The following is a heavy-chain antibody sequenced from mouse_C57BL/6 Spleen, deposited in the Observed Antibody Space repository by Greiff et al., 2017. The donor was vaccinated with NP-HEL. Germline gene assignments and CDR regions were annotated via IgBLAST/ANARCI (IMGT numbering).Heavy chain of an antibody. CDR3: ASDRRDSSGYGDY. J-gene: IGHJ2*01. CDR2: IDPSDSYT. D-gene: IGHD3-2*02. Sequence: VQLQQSGAELVKPGASVKLSCKASGYTFTSYWMQWVKQRPGQGLEWIGEIDPSDSYTNYNQKFKGKATLTVDTSSSTAYMQLSSLTSEDSAVYYCASDRRDSSGYGDYWGQGTTLTVSS. CDR1: GYTFTSYW. V-gene: IGHV1-50*01.